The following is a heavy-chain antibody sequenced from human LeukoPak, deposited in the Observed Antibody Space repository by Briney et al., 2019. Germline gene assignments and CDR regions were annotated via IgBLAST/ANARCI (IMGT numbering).Heavy chain of an antibody. D-gene: IGHD3-10*01. CDR1: GFTFSSYE. CDR3: ARAGGMVRGVMAFDY. V-gene: IGHV3-48*03. Sequence: GGSLRLSCAASGFTFSSYEMNWVRQAPGKGLEWVSYISSSGSTIYYADSVKGRFTISRDNAKNSLYLQMNSLRAEDTAVYYCARAGGMVRGVMAFDYWGQGTLVTVSS. J-gene: IGHJ4*02. CDR2: ISSSGSTI.